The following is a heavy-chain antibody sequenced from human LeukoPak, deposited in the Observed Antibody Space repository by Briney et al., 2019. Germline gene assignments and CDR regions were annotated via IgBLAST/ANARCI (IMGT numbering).Heavy chain of an antibody. Sequence: SSEILSLTCTVSGGSISSYYWSWIRQPPGKGLEWIGNIYYSGSTNYNPSLKSRVTISVDTSKKQLSLKLSSVTAADTAVYYCARVYYSSSYDYWYFDLWGRGTLVTVSS. CDR3: ARVYYSSSYDYWYFDL. J-gene: IGHJ2*01. CDR1: GGSISSYY. V-gene: IGHV4-59*01. CDR2: IYYSGST. D-gene: IGHD6-13*01.